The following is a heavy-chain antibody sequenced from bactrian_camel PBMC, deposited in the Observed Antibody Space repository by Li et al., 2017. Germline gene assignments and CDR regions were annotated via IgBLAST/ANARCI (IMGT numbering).Heavy chain of an antibody. D-gene: IGHD1*01. V-gene: IGHV3S54*01. CDR1: GNTHNSNY. CDR2: IFTDDGST. CDR3: AARLSRYCSAAYPLTWYKN. Sequence: HVQLVESGRGSVQAGGSLRLSCVASGNTHNSNYMGWFRQVPGKEREGVASIFTDDGSTYYADSVKGRFIVSADKDKNTMYLQMNSLKPEDSAVYYCAARLSRYCSAAYPLTWYKNWDQGTQVTVS. J-gene: IGHJ4*01.